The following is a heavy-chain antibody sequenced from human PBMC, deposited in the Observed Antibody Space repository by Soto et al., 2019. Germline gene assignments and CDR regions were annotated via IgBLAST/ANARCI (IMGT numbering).Heavy chain of an antibody. CDR2: IYPGDSDR. CDR3: AVNPSLAGSGGESDY. V-gene: IGHV5-51*01. J-gene: IGHJ4*02. CDR1: GYSFPNYW. D-gene: IGHD6-19*01. Sequence: PGESLKISCKGSGYSFPNYWIGWVRQMPGKGLEWMGIIYPGDSDRRYSPSFQGQVTISVDKSISTAYLQWSSLKASDTAMYYCAVNPSLAGSGGESDYWGQGTLVTVSS.